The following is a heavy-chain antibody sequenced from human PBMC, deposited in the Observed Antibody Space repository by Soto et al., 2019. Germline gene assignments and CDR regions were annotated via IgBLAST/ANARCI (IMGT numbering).Heavy chain of an antibody. D-gene: IGHD3-9*01. CDR3: ARHPGYYDILTGYTTYYFDY. CDR2: IYYRGNT. CDR1: GGSIDTYY. Sequence: SETLSLTCTVSGGSIDTYYWSWIRQPPGKGLEWIGYIYYRGNTDYNPSLKSRVTISLDTPKNQFSLKLSSLTAADTAVYYCARHPGYYDILTGYTTYYFDYWGQGILVTVSS. J-gene: IGHJ4*02. V-gene: IGHV4-59*08.